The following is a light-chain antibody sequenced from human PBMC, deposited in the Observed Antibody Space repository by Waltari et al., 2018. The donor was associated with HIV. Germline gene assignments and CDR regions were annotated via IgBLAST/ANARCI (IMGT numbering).Light chain of an antibody. V-gene: IGLV8-61*01. CDR3: VLFMGNGIWV. J-gene: IGLJ3*02. CDR2: STN. CDR1: SGPVSTSYY. Sequence: QTVVTQEPSFSVSPGGTVNLTCGLSSGPVSTSYYPSWYQQTPGQAPRTLIYSTNTRSSGVPDRFSGSILGNKAALTITGAQADDESDYYCVLFMGNGIWVFGGGTKLTVL.